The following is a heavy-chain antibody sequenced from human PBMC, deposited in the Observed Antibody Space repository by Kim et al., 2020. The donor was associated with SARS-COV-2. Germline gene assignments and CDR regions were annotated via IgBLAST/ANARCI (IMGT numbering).Heavy chain of an antibody. J-gene: IGHJ4*02. CDR3: ARGGSPYSRPVN. V-gene: IGHV7-4-1*02. CDR1: GYSFTSYS. Sequence: ASVKVSCKASGYSFTSYSMTWVRQAPGQGLEWMGWISTNTGHPTYAQGFTGRFVFFLDTSVSTAYLQINSLKAEDTAVYYCARGGSPYSRPVNWGQGTLVTVSS. D-gene: IGHD3-22*01. CDR2: ISTNTGHP.